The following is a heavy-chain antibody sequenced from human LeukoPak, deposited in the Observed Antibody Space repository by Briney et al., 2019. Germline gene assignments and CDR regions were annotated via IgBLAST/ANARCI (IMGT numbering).Heavy chain of an antibody. CDR1: GYTFTSYD. CDR2: MNPNSGNT. CDR3: ARGKHGYYDSSGYYYYYMDV. V-gene: IGHV1-8*03. J-gene: IGHJ6*03. Sequence: ASVKVSCKASGYTFTSYDINRVRQATGQGLEWMGWMNPNSGNTGYAQKFQGRVTITRNTSISTAYMELSSLRSEDTAVYYCARGKHGYYDSSGYYYYYMDVWGKGTTVTVSS. D-gene: IGHD3-22*01.